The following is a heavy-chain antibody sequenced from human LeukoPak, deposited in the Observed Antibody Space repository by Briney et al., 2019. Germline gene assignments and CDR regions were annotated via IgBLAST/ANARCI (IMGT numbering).Heavy chain of an antibody. CDR2: ISYSSSTI. D-gene: IGHD4-23*01. V-gene: IGHV3-48*01. Sequence: GGSLRLSCAASGFTFSSYNMNWVRQAPGRGLEWLSYISYSSSTIYYADSVKGRFTISRDNAKNSPYLQMNSLRAEDTAVYYCARTYGGTFDYWGQGTLVTVSS. J-gene: IGHJ4*02. CDR3: ARTYGGTFDY. CDR1: GFTFSSYN.